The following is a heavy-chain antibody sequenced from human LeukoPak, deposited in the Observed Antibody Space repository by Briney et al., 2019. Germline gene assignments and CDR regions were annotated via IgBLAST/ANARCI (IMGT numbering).Heavy chain of an antibody. Sequence: EASVKVSCKASGYTFTSYDINWVRQATGQGLEWMGWMNPNSGNTGYAQKFQGRVTMTRNTSISTAYMELSSLRSEDTAVYYCARGGGYCSGGSCNSFFYYGMDVWGQGTTVTVSS. J-gene: IGHJ6*02. CDR3: ARGGGYCSGGSCNSFFYYGMDV. D-gene: IGHD2-15*01. CDR2: MNPNSGNT. CDR1: GYTFTSYD. V-gene: IGHV1-8*02.